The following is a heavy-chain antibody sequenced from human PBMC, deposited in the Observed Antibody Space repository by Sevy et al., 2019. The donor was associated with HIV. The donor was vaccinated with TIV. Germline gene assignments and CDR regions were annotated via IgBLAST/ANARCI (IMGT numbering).Heavy chain of an antibody. D-gene: IGHD6-25*01. V-gene: IGHV4-59*01. CDR2: IYYTGST. Sequence: SETLSLTCTVSGGSISSYYLNWIRQPPGKGLEWIAYIYYTGSTNYNPSLKSRVTMSVDTSKNQFFLNLSSVTAADAAVYYCARADSGYYYGMDVWGQGTTVTVSS. CDR3: ARADSGYYYGMDV. J-gene: IGHJ6*02. CDR1: GGSISSYY.